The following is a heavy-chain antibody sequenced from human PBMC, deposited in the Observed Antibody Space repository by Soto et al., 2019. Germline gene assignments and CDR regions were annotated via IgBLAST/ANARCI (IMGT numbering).Heavy chain of an antibody. V-gene: IGHV1-69*04. CDR1: GGTFSSYT. D-gene: IGHD1-26*01. J-gene: IGHJ6*02. CDR3: ARDWREGIVDEPQLRNYYGMDV. CDR2: IIPILGIA. Sequence: GASVKVSCKASGGTFSSYTISWVRQAPGQGLEWMGRIIPILGIANYAQKFQGRVTITADKSTSTAYMELSSLRSEDTAVYYCARDWREGIVDEPQLRNYYGMDVWGQGTTVTVSS.